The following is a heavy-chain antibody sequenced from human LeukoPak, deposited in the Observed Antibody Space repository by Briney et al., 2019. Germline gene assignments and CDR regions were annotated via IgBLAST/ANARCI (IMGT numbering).Heavy chain of an antibody. CDR2: VWYDGNKK. V-gene: IGHV3-33*01. CDR1: GFTFSSYG. J-gene: IGHJ2*01. D-gene: IGHD3-22*01. Sequence: PGGSLRLSCAASGFTFSSYGMHWVRQAPGKGLEWVAVVWYDGNKKYYADSVKGRFTISRDNSKNTLYLQMNSLRAEDTAVYYCARAGGFYDTSRYHWYFDLWGRGTLVTVSS. CDR3: ARAGGFYDTSRYHWYFDL.